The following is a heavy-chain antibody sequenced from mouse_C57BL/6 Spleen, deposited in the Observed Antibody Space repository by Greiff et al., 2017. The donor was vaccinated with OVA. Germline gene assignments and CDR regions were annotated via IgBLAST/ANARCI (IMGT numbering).Heavy chain of an antibody. Sequence: DVKLQESGPELVKPGASVKISCKASGYSFTGYYMNWVKQSPEKSLEWIGEINPSTGGTTYNQKFKAKATLTVDKSSSTAYMQLKSLTSEDSAVYYCARPAYWGQGTLVTVSA. CDR3: ARPAY. CDR2: INPSTGGT. CDR1: GYSFTGYY. J-gene: IGHJ3*01. V-gene: IGHV1-42*01.